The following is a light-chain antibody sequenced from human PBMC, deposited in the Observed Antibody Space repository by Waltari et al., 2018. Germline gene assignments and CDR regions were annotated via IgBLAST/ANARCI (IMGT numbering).Light chain of an antibody. CDR1: SPNIGKNL. J-gene: IGLJ3*02. CDR3: ATWDDSLRGWV. CDR2: RNN. V-gene: IGLV1-47*01. Sequence: QSVVTQPPSASGTPGQRVTISCSGSSPNIGKNLVYWYHQSPGTAPKLLIYRNNQRPSGVPDRFSGSKSGTSASLAISGLRSEDESDYYCATWDDSLRGWVFGGGTKLTVL.